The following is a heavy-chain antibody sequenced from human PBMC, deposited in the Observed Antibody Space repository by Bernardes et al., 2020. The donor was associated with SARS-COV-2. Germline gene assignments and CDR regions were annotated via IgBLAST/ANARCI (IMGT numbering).Heavy chain of an antibody. CDR1: GFTFSNYA. CDR3: AKELAYGSSWRDYSYYFGMDV. D-gene: IGHD6-13*01. Sequence: GGTLTLSCAASGFTFSNYAMSWVRKAPGKGLEWVSDISGPGRTYYADSVKGRFTISRDNSKNTLYLEMNSLTADDTAIYYCAKELAYGSSWRDYSYYFGMDVWGQETTVTVSS. CDR2: ISGPGRT. V-gene: IGHV3-23*01. J-gene: IGHJ6*02.